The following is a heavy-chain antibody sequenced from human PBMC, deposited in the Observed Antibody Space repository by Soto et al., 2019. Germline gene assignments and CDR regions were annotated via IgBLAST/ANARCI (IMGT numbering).Heavy chain of an antibody. V-gene: IGHV4-59*01. Sequence: SETLSLTCTVSGGSISSYYWSWIRQPPGKGLGWIGYIYYSGSTNYNPSLKSRVTISVDTSKNQFSLKLSSVTAADTAVYYCARHPAATDAFDIWGQGTMVTVS. CDR1: GGSISSYY. CDR3: ARHPAATDAFDI. CDR2: IYYSGST. J-gene: IGHJ3*02. D-gene: IGHD2-2*01.